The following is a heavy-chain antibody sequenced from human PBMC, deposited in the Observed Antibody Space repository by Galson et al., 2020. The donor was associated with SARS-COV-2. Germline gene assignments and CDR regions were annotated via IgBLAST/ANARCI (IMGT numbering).Heavy chain of an antibody. V-gene: IGHV3-48*03. CDR1: GFTFSSYE. D-gene: IGHD6-19*01. Sequence: GGSLRLSCAASGFTFSSYEMNWVRQAPGKGLEWVSYISGSYYTIYYADSVKGRFTISRDNAKNSLYLQMNSLRAEDTAVYYCARGATSSGWYLPDAFDIWGQGTMVTVSS. J-gene: IGHJ3*02. CDR3: ARGATSSGWYLPDAFDI. CDR2: ISGSYYTI.